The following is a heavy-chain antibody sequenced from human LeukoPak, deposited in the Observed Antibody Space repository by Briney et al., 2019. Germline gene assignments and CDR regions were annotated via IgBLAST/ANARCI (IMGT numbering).Heavy chain of an antibody. CDR1: GVSISSGGYY. CDR3: AREGYYYDSSGSHDAFDI. CDR2: IYYSGST. D-gene: IGHD3-22*01. Sequence: PSQTLSLTCTVSGVSISSGGYYWNWIRQHPGKGLEGIGYIYYSGSTYYNPSLKSRVTISVDTSKNQFSLKLSSVTAADTAVYYCAREGYYYDSSGSHDAFDIWGQGTMVTVSS. V-gene: IGHV4-31*03. J-gene: IGHJ3*02.